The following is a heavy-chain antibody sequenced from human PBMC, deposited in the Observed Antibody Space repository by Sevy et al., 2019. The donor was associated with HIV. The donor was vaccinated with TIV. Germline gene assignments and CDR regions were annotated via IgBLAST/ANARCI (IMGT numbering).Heavy chain of an antibody. J-gene: IGHJ6*02. Sequence: GGSLRLSCAASGFTFSGYYMSWIRQAPGKGLEWVSYISCSGSTIYYADSVKGRFTISGDNAKNSLYLQMNSLRAEDTAVYYCGRDQPVGMDVWGQGTTVTVSS. V-gene: IGHV3-11*01. CDR2: ISCSGSTI. CDR1: GFTFSGYY. CDR3: GRDQPVGMDV.